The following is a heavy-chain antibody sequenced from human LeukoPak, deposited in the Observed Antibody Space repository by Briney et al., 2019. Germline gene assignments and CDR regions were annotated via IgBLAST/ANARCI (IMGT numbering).Heavy chain of an antibody. V-gene: IGHV4-34*01. CDR2: INHSGST. Sequence: SETLSLTCAVYGGSFSGYYWSWIRQPPGKGLEWIGEINHSGSTNYNPSLKSRVNISVDTSKNQFSLKLSSVTAADTAVYYCARGRPPNYWGQGTLVTVSS. CDR3: ARGRPPNY. J-gene: IGHJ4*02. CDR1: GGSFSGYY.